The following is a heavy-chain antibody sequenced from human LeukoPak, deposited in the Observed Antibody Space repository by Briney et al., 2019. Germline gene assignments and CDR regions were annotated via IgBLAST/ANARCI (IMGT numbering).Heavy chain of an antibody. CDR3: AREGYYDSSGYYYVLLDY. V-gene: IGHV3-48*01. D-gene: IGHD3-22*01. J-gene: IGHJ4*02. Sequence: GGSLRLSCAASGFTFSSYSMNWVRQAPGKELEWVSYISSSSSTIYYADSVKGRFTISRDNAKNSLYLQMNSLRAEDTAVYYCAREGYYDSSGYYYVLLDYWGQGTLVTVSS. CDR2: ISSSSSTI. CDR1: GFTFSSYS.